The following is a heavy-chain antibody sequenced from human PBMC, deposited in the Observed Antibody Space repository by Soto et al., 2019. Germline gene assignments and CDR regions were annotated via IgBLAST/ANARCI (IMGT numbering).Heavy chain of an antibody. CDR1: GGTFSSYA. CDR2: IIPIFGTA. CDR3: ASKYVLRFRGDYYYYGMDV. J-gene: IGHJ6*02. Sequence: SVKVSCKASGGTFSSYAISWVRQAPGQGLEWMGGIIPIFGTANYAQKFQGRVTITADESTSTAYMELSSLRSEDTAVYYCASKYVLRFRGDYYYYGMDVWGQGTTVTVSS. V-gene: IGHV1-69*13. D-gene: IGHD3-3*01.